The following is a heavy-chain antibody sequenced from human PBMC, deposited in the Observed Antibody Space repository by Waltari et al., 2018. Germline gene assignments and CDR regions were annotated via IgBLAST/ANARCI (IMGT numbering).Heavy chain of an antibody. CDR3: ARVMDMVTRSAFDY. Sequence: QVQLQESGPGLVKPSQTLSLTCTVPAGSIISGGYYLNWIRQHPGKGLEWIGYIYYSGSTYYNPSLKSRVTISVDTSKNQFSLKLSSVTAADTAVYYCARVMDMVTRSAFDYWGQGTLVTVSS. D-gene: IGHD5-12*01. CDR1: AGSIISGGYY. V-gene: IGHV4-31*03. J-gene: IGHJ4*02. CDR2: IYYSGST.